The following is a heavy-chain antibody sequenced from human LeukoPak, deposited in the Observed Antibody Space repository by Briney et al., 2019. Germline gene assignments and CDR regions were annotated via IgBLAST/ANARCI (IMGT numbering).Heavy chain of an antibody. CDR3: ARERRRFNNWFDP. V-gene: IGHV3-66*01. CDR1: GFTFSSYS. J-gene: IGHJ5*02. Sequence: GGSLRLSCAASGFTFSSYSMNWVRQAPGKGLEWVSVIYSGGSTYYADSVKGRFTISRDNSKNTLYLQMNSLRAEDTAVYYCARERRRFNNWFDPWGQGTLVTVSS. CDR2: IYSGGST.